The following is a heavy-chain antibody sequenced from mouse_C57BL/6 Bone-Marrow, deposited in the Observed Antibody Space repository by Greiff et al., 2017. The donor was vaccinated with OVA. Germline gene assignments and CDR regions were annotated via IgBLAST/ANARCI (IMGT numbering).Heavy chain of an antibody. CDR1: GFTFSDFY. Sequence: EVMLVDSGGGLVQSGRSLRLSCATSGFTFSDFYMEWVRQAPGKGLEWIAASRNKANDYTTEYSASVKGRFIVSRDTSQSILYLQMNALRAEDTAIYYCARDASYWYFDVWGTGTTVTVSS. V-gene: IGHV7-1*01. CDR3: ARDASYWYFDV. J-gene: IGHJ1*03. CDR2: SRNKANDYTT.